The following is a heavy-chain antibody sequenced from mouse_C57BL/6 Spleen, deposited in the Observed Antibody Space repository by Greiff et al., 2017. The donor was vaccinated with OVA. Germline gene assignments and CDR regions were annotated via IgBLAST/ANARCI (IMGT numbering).Heavy chain of an antibody. Sequence: QVQLQQPGAELVKPGASVTLSCKASGYTFTSYWMQWVKQRPGQGLEWIGEIDPSDSYTNYNQKFKGKATLTVDTSSSTAYMQLSSLTSEDSAVYYCARRDYGTRFAYWGKGTLVTVSA. CDR3: ARRDYGTRFAY. D-gene: IGHD1-1*01. V-gene: IGHV1-50*01. J-gene: IGHJ3*01. CDR1: GYTFTSYW. CDR2: IDPSDSYT.